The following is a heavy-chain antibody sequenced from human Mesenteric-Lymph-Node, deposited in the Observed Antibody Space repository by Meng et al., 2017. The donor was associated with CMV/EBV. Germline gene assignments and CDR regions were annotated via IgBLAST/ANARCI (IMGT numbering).Heavy chain of an antibody. CDR2: IRFDGSNK. Sequence: GGSLRLSCAASGFTFSSYGMHWVRQAPGKGLEWVAFIRFDGSNKYYADSVKGRFTISRDNSKNTLYLQMNSLRAEDTAVYYCATLAAAGYYYYYGMDVWGQGTTVTVSS. CDR1: GFTFSSYG. J-gene: IGHJ6*02. V-gene: IGHV3-30*02. D-gene: IGHD6-13*01. CDR3: ATLAAAGYYYYYGMDV.